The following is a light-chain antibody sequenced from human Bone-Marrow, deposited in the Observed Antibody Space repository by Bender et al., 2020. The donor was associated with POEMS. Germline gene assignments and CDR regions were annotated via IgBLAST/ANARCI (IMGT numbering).Light chain of an antibody. Sequence: SYELTQPPSVSVSPGQTATITCSGEKLGEEYACWYQQKPGQSPVVVIYQDTKRPSGIPERFSGSTSGNTASLTISGTQTMDEADYYCQSWGSNTGVFSGGTKLTVL. V-gene: IGLV3-1*01. CDR2: QDT. J-gene: IGLJ2*01. CDR3: QSWGSNTGV. CDR1: KLGEEY.